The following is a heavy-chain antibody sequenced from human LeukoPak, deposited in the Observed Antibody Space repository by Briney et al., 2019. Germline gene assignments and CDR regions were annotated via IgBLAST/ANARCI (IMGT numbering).Heavy chain of an antibody. V-gene: IGHV4-59*12. Sequence: SETLSLTCTVSGGSISSYYWSWIRQPPGKGLEWSGYIYYSGSTNYNPSLKSRVTISVDTSKNQFSLKLSSVTAADTAVYYCARGRRLYYYDSSGYYYFDYWGQGTLVTVSS. J-gene: IGHJ4*02. D-gene: IGHD3-22*01. CDR3: ARGRRLYYYDSSGYYYFDY. CDR1: GGSISSYY. CDR2: IYYSGST.